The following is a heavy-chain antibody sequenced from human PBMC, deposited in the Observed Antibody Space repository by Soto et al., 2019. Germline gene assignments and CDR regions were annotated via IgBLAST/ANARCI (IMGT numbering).Heavy chain of an antibody. J-gene: IGHJ3*02. Sequence: EVQLLESGGGLVQPGGSMRLSCAASGFTFSSYAMSWVRQAPGKGLEWVSAISGSGGSTYYADSVKGRFTISRDNSKNPLYLQMNSLRAEDTAVYYCAKPVVAANLGAFESWGRGTMVTVSS. V-gene: IGHV3-23*01. D-gene: IGHD2-15*01. CDR2: ISGSGGST. CDR3: AKPVVAANLGAFES. CDR1: GFTFSSYA.